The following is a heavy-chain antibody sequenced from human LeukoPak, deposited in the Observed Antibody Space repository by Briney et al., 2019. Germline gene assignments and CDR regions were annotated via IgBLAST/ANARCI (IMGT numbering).Heavy chain of an antibody. Sequence: PGRSLRLSWAAAGFTFSSYGMHWVRQAPGKGGLEGGAAIWYDGINKYYADSVKGRFTISRDNSKNTLSLQMNSLRTEDMAVYYCAKDYYSSGSYFSIDYWGQGTPVTVSS. CDR2: IWYDGINK. CDR3: AKDYYSSGSYFSIDY. CDR1: GFTFSSYG. D-gene: IGHD3-10*01. J-gene: IGHJ4*02. V-gene: IGHV3-33*06.